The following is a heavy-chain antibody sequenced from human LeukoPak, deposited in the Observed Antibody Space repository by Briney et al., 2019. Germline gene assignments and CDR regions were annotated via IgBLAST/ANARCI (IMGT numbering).Heavy chain of an antibody. CDR1: GYTFPSYF. V-gene: IGHV1-46*01. CDR2: INPTGGST. CDR3: ARTAARRFDY. J-gene: IGHJ4*02. Sequence: ASVKVSCKASGYTFPSYFMHWVRQAPGQGLEWMGIINPTGGSTTYAQKFQGRVTMTRDTSTSTVYMELSSLRSDDTAVYYCARTAARRFDYWGQGTLVAVSS. D-gene: IGHD6-6*01.